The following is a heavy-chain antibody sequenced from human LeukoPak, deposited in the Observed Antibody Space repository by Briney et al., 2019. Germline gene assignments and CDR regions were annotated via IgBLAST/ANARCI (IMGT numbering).Heavy chain of an antibody. V-gene: IGHV3-23*01. CDR1: GFPFGDYA. CDR3: VKIKGSGSHTNYFIDV. D-gene: IGHD3-10*01. Sequence: GGSLRLSCALSGFPFGDYAMSWVRHAPGKGPEWVSGIFGDGAGTYYADSVKGRFTISRDNSKNALYLLLNSLRADDSAIYYCVKIKGSGSHTNYFIDVWGKGTTVIVSS. CDR2: IFGDGAGT. J-gene: IGHJ6*03.